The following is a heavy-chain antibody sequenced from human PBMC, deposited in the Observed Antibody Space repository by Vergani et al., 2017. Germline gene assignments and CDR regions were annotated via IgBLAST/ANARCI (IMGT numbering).Heavy chain of an antibody. D-gene: IGHD2-2*01. CDR3: TRSLLYCISACCFPLQFDS. CDR1: GFKFDDYG. Sequence: EVQLVESGGGRVRPGGSLRLSCEVSGFKFDDYGVSWVRQAPGKGLEWVSAINANGAATGYADSVKGRFTISRDNAVNSLYLQMNSLRVEDTAFYYCTRSLLYCISACCFPLQFDSWGKGALVTVSS. CDR2: INANGAAT. J-gene: IGHJ4*02. V-gene: IGHV3-20*04.